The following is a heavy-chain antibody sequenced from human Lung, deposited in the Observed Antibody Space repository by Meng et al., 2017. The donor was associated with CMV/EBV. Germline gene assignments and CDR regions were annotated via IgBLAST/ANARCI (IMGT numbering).Heavy chain of an antibody. CDR3: ARDRGGKAAAGGY. Sequence: KASGGTFSSYAISWVRQARGQGLEWMGGIIPILGIANYAQKFQGRVTITADKSTSTAYMELSSLRSEDTAVYYCARDRGGKAAAGGYWGQGTLVTISS. V-gene: IGHV1-69*10. D-gene: IGHD6-13*01. CDR1: GGTFSSYA. CDR2: IIPILGIA. J-gene: IGHJ4*02.